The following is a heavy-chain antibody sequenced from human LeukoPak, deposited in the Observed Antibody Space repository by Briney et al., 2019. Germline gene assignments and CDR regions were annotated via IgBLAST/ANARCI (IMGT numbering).Heavy chain of an antibody. CDR2: INSDGSGT. J-gene: IGHJ4*02. CDR1: GFTFSNYW. CDR3: ARTEGTVAYDL. Sequence: GGSLRLSCAASGFTFSNYWMHWVRHAPRQGLVWLSRINSDGSGTTYADSVRVRFTISTDNAKHTLYLQVNSLRGEDTAVYYCARTEGTVAYDLWGQGTLVTVSS. D-gene: IGHD4-23*01. V-gene: IGHV3-74*01.